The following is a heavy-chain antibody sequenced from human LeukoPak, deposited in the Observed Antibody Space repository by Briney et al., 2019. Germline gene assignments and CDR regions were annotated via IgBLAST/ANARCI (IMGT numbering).Heavy chain of an antibody. CDR3: ARGVYGSGDY. CDR1: GGSIIMYY. CDR2: IYSSGST. Sequence: SETLSLTRTVSGGSIIMYYWSWIRQPAGKGLEWIGRIYSSGSTNYNPSLKSRVTMSVDMSKNQFSLKLTSVTAADTAVYYCARGVYGSGDYWGQGTLVTVSS. D-gene: IGHD3-10*01. J-gene: IGHJ4*02. V-gene: IGHV4-4*07.